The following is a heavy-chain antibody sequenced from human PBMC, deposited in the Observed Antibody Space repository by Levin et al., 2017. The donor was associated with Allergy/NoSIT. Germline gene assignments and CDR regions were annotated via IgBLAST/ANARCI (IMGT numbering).Heavy chain of an antibody. J-gene: IGHJ3*02. D-gene: IGHD2-21*02. CDR1: GFTFSIYS. Sequence: PGGSLRLSCAASGFTFSIYSMNWVRQAPGKGLEWVSYISSGSSTTHYADSVKGRFTISRDNAKDSLYLQMNSLRDEDTAVYYCARPVVNGDAGAFDIWGQGTMVTVFS. CDR3: ARPVVNGDAGAFDI. V-gene: IGHV3-48*02. CDR2: ISSGSSTT.